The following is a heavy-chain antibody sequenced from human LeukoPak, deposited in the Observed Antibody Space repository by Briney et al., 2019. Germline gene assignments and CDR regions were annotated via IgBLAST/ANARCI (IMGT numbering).Heavy chain of an antibody. D-gene: IGHD2-2*02. CDR1: GGSFSGYY. V-gene: IGHV4-34*01. J-gene: IGHJ5*02. Sequence: PSETLSLTCAVYGGSFSGYYWSWVRQPPGKGLEWIGEINHSGSTNYNPSLKSRVTISVDTSKNQFSLKLSSVTAADTAVYYCARGLVVPAAIRTGWFDPWGQGTLVTVSS. CDR2: INHSGST. CDR3: ARGLVVPAAIRTGWFDP.